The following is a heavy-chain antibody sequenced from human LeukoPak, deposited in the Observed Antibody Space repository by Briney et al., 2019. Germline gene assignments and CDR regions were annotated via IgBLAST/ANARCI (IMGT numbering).Heavy chain of an antibody. Sequence: SETLSLTCTVSGGSISSSSYYWGWIRQPPGKGLEWIGSIYYSGSTYYNPSLKSRVTISVGTSKNQFSLKLSSVTAADTAMYYCARYYYDSSGYYYFDYWGQGTLVTVSS. CDR1: GGSISSSSYY. CDR3: ARYYYDSSGYYYFDY. J-gene: IGHJ4*02. CDR2: IYYSGST. D-gene: IGHD3-22*01. V-gene: IGHV4-39*01.